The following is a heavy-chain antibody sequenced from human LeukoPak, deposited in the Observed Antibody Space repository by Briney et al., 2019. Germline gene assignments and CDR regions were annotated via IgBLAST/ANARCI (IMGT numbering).Heavy chain of an antibody. CDR2: IYYSGST. Sequence: PSETLSLTCTVSGGSISSYYWSWIRQPPGKGLEWIGYIYYSGSTNYNPSLKSRVTISVDTSKNQFSLKLSSVTAAVTAVYYCARTNYCGSTSCRYFDYWGQGTLVTVSS. J-gene: IGHJ4*02. CDR1: GGSISSYY. V-gene: IGHV4-59*01. D-gene: IGHD2-2*01. CDR3: ARTNYCGSTSCRYFDY.